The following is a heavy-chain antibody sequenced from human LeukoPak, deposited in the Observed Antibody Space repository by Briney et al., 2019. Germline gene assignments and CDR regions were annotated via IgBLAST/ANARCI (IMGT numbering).Heavy chain of an antibody. V-gene: IGHV1-58*02. CDR1: GFTFSSSA. D-gene: IGHD6-13*01. Sequence: SVKVSCKASGFTFSSSAMQWVRQARGQRLEWIGWIVVGSGNTNYAQGLQERVTITRDMSTSTAYMELSRLRSEDTAVYYCAADDKRTGYSNSWYDRYFDLWGRGTLVTVSS. J-gene: IGHJ2*01. CDR3: AADDKRTGYSNSWYDRYFDL. CDR2: IVVGSGNT.